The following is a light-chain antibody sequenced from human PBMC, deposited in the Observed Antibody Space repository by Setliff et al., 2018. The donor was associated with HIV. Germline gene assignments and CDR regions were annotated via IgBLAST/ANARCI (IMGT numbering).Light chain of an antibody. V-gene: IGLV2-14*03. CDR1: SSDVGHNNY. CDR2: GVT. Sequence: QSALTQPASVSGSPGQSITISCTGTSSDVGHNNYVSWYQQHPGKAPKLIIYGVTKRSSGVSNRFSGSKAGTTASLTISGLQAEDEADYYCSSYTSTSAYVFGTGTKVTVL. CDR3: SSYTSTSAYV. J-gene: IGLJ1*01.